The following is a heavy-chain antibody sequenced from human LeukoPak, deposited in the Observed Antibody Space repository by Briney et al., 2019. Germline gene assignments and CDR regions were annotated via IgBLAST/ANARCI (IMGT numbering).Heavy chain of an antibody. CDR1: GFTFSSYW. CDR3: ARGMVVTADIDNY. Sequence: GGSLRLSCAASGFTFSSYWMYWVRHAPGKGLVWVSRINTDGSSTSYADSVKGRFTISRDNAKNTLYLQMNSLRAEDTAVYYCARGMVVTADIDNYWGQGTLVTVSS. J-gene: IGHJ4*02. CDR2: INTDGSST. V-gene: IGHV3-74*01. D-gene: IGHD2-21*02.